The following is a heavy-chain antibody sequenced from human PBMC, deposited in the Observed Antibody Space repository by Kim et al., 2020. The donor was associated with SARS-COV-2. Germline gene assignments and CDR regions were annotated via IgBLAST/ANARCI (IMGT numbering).Heavy chain of an antibody. Sequence: GGSLRLSCAASGFTFSSYAMSWVRQAPGKGLEWVSAISGSGGGTYYADSVKGRFTISRDNSKNTLYLQMNSLRAEDTAVYYCATGIVVVPAAIQEGGFDYWGQGTLVTVSS. CDR1: GFTFSSYA. CDR3: ATGIVVVPAAIQEGGFDY. V-gene: IGHV3-23*01. CDR2: ISGSGGGT. D-gene: IGHD2-2*02. J-gene: IGHJ4*02.